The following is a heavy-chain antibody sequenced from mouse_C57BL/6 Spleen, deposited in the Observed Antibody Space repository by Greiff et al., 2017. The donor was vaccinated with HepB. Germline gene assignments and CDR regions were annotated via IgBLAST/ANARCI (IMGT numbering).Heavy chain of an antibody. Sequence: QVQLQQSGAELVKPGASVKISCKASGYTFTDYYIDWVKQRPGQGLEWIGKIGPGSGSTYYNEKFKGKATLTADKSSSTAYMQLSSLTSEDSAVYFCARDYGSSYDYAMDYWGQGTSVTVSS. CDR1: GYTFTDYY. CDR2: IGPGSGST. D-gene: IGHD1-1*01. V-gene: IGHV1-77*01. J-gene: IGHJ4*01. CDR3: ARDYGSSYDYAMDY.